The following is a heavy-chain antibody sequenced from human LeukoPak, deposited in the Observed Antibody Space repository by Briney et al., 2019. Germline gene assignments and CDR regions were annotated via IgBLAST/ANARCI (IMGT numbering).Heavy chain of an antibody. CDR1: GYTFTGYY. J-gene: IGHJ4*02. CDR2: INPNSGGT. Sequence: ASVKVSCKASGYTFTGYYMHWVRQAPGQGLEWMGWINPNSGGTTYAQTFQGRVTLTRDTSISTAYMELGKLRSDDTAVYYCARVVAVAGTFPDSWGQGTLVTVSS. V-gene: IGHV1-2*02. D-gene: IGHD6-19*01. CDR3: ARVVAVAGTFPDS.